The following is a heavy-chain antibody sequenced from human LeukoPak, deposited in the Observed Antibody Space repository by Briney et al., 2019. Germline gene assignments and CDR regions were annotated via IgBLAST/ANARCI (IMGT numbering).Heavy chain of an antibody. D-gene: IGHD6-6*01. Sequence: SVKVSCKASVGTFSSYAISWVRQAPGQGGEWMGGIIPIFGTANYAQKFRGGATNHTDGSTSTASMELSSLRSEDTAECYCARGSTAAPWWFDPWGQGTLATASS. J-gene: IGHJ5*02. V-gene: IGHV1-69*05. CDR3: ARGSTAAPWWFDP. CDR1: VGTFSSYA. CDR2: IIPIFGTA.